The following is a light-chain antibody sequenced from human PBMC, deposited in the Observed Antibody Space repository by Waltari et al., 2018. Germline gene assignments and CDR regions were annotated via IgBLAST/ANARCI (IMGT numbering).Light chain of an antibody. CDR2: EVI. V-gene: IGLV2-23*02. CDR3: CSYAGSGTYV. Sequence: QSALTQPASVSGTPGQSITISCTGTTSDVGNYNLVSWYQHHPGKAPKLMIGEVIKRPSGVSNRFCGHKAGKTGCLTIAGRQAEDEADYYCCSYAGSGTYVFGTGTKVTVL. CDR1: TSDVGNYNL. J-gene: IGLJ1*01.